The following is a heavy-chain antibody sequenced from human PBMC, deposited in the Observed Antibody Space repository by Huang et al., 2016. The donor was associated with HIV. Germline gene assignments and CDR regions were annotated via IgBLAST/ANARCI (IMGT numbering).Heavy chain of an antibody. V-gene: IGHV1-3*01. CDR2: INGGNGDT. D-gene: IGHD3-3*01. J-gene: IGHJ4*02. CDR1: GYTFSSHA. Sequence: QVQLVQSGAEVKKPGTSVKVSCKTSGYTFSSHALHWLRKAPGQRPEWMGWINGGNGDTKYSQKFQGRVTITSDTSANIGYMELNSLLSEDTAVYYCARDPLDIRRHFDFWGQGSLVTVSS. CDR3: ARDPLDIRRHFDF.